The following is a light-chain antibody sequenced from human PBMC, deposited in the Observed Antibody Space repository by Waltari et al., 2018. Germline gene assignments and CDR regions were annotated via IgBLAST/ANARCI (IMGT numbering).Light chain of an antibody. Sequence: QSVLTQPPSASGTPGQRVTISCSGSSSNIGSNTVNWYQQLPGTAPNILIYSNNQRPSGVPDRLSGSRSGTSASLAISGRQSEDEADYYCAAWDDSLNGYVFGTGTKVTVL. V-gene: IGLV1-44*01. CDR1: SSNIGSNT. J-gene: IGLJ1*01. CDR2: SNN. CDR3: AAWDDSLNGYV.